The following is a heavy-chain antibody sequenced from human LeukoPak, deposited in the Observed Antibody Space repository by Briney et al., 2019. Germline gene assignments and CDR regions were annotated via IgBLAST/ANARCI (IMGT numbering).Heavy chain of an antibody. CDR1: GGSISSSSYY. CDR3: AKSGGSGLIDY. J-gene: IGHJ4*02. CDR2: IYYSGST. Sequence: SETLSLTCTVSGGSISSSSYYWGWIRQPPGKGLEWIGSIYYSGSTYYNPSLKSRVTISVDTSKNQFSLNLSSVTAADTAVYYCAKSGGSGLIDYWGQGTLVTVSS. D-gene: IGHD1-26*01. V-gene: IGHV4-39*01.